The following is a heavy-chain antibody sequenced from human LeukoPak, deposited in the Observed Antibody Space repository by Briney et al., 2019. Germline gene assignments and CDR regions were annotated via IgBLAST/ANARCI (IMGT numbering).Heavy chain of an antibody. J-gene: IGHJ4*02. CDR1: GYTFTSYG. CDR2: ISAYNGNT. V-gene: IGHV1-18*01. CDR3: ARGDYDFWSGYQIY. D-gene: IGHD3-3*01. Sequence: GASVKVSCKASGYTFTSYGISWVRQAPEQGLEWMGWISAYNGNTNYAQKLQGRVTMTTDTSTSTAYMELRSLRSDDTAVYYCARGDYDFWSGYQIYWGQGTLVTVSS.